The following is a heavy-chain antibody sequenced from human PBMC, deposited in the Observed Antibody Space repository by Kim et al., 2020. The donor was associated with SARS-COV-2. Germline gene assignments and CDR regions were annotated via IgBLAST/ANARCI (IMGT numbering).Heavy chain of an antibody. J-gene: IGHJ4*02. Sequence: GGSLRLSCSASGFTFSSYAMHWVRQAPGKGLEYVSAISSNGGSTYYADSVKGRFTISRDNSKNTLYLQMSSLRAEDTAVYYCVKDPRYCSSTSCYMRLVWWESYVDYWGQGSLGTVSS. CDR2: ISSNGGST. CDR1: GFTFSSYA. D-gene: IGHD2-2*02. CDR3: VKDPRYCSSTSCYMRLVWWESYVDY. V-gene: IGHV3-64D*06.